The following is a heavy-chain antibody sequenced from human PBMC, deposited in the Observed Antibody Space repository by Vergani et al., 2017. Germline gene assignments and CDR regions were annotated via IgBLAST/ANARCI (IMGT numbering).Heavy chain of an antibody. CDR3: ARGPPLYGDYVPPIDY. D-gene: IGHD4-17*01. V-gene: IGHV3-74*02. CDR2: INSDGSST. CDR1: GFTVSSNY. Sequence: EVQLVESEGDLVQPGGSLRLSCAASGFTVSSNYMSWVRQAPGKGLEWVSGINSDGSSTSYADSVKGRFTISRDNAKNTLYLQMNSLRAEDTAVYYCARGPPLYGDYVPPIDYWGQGTLVTVSS. J-gene: IGHJ4*02.